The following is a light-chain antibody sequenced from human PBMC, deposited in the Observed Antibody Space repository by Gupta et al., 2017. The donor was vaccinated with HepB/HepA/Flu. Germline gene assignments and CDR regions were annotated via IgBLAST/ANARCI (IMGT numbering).Light chain of an antibody. CDR3: QQYCTSPLT. Sequence: EIVLTQSPGTLSLSPGERATLSCRASQTVCSSYLAWYQQKPGQAPRLLIYGASSRATGIPDRFSGSGSGTDFTLTISRLEPEDFAVYYCQQYCTSPLTFGGGTKVEIK. CDR1: QTVCSSY. CDR2: GAS. V-gene: IGKV3-20*01. J-gene: IGKJ4*01.